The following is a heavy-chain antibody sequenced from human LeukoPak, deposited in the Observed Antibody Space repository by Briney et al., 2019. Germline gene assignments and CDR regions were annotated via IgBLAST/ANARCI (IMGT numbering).Heavy chain of an antibody. D-gene: IGHD1-26*01. CDR1: GFTFSNFR. V-gene: IGHV3-23*01. CDR3: AKDPSGSYSAYNWFDP. J-gene: IGHJ5*02. CDR2: ISNSADVT. Sequence: GGSLRLSCATSGFTFSNFRMSWVRQVPGKGLEWVSGISNSADVTYYADSVKGRFTISRDYSKNTLYLQMNSLRAEDTAVYYCAKDPSGSYSAYNWFDPWGQGTLVTVSS.